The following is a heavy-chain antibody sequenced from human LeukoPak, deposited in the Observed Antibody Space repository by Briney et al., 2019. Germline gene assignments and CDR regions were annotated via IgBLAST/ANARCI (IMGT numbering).Heavy chain of an antibody. CDR2: ISDDDTTI. Sequence: PGGSLRLSCTGSGFSFSSYQMNCARQAPGKGLEWVSHISDDDTTIYYADSVKGRFTISRDDAKSSLYLEMKSLRAEDTAIYYCARGHGTSWFPFDSWVQGTLVTVSS. J-gene: IGHJ4*02. CDR1: GFSFSSYQ. V-gene: IGHV3-48*03. CDR3: ARGHGTSWFPFDS. D-gene: IGHD6-13*01.